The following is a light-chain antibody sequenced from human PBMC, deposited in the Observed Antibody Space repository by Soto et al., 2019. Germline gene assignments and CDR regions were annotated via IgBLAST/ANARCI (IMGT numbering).Light chain of an antibody. CDR3: AAWDDSLSGPV. CDR1: SSNIGSHT. V-gene: IGLV1-47*01. Sequence: QSVLTQPPSASGTPGQRVTISCSGSSSNIGSHTVNWYQQLPGTAPKLLLYRNNQRPSGVPDRFSGSKSGTSASLAISGLRSEDEADYYCAAWDDSLSGPVFGGGTKLTVL. J-gene: IGLJ2*01. CDR2: RNN.